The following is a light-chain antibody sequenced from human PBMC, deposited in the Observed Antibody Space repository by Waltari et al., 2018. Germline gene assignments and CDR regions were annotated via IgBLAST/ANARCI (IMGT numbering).Light chain of an antibody. J-gene: IGKJ1*01. CDR2: WAS. Sequence: DIVMTQSPDSLAVSLGDRATINCKSSQSLFYSSNNKNYVAWYQQQPGQPPKLLIYWASTRESGVPDRFRGSGSGTDFTLTISSLQAEDVAVYFCQQYYTTHSFGQGTKVEIK. V-gene: IGKV4-1*01. CDR1: QSLFYSSNNKNY. CDR3: QQYYTTHS.